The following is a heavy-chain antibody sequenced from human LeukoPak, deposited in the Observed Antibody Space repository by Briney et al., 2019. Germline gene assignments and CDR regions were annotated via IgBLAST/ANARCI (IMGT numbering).Heavy chain of an antibody. CDR3: ARGEANGYSSSKSAFDI. CDR1: GYTFTSYA. J-gene: IGHJ3*02. Sequence: GASVKLSCTASGYTFTSYAMHWVRQAPGQRLEWMGWINAGNGNTKYSQKFQGRVTITRDTSASTAYMELSSLRSEDTDVYYCARGEANGYSSSKSAFDIWGQGTMVTVSS. CDR2: INAGNGNT. V-gene: IGHV1-3*01. D-gene: IGHD6-13*01.